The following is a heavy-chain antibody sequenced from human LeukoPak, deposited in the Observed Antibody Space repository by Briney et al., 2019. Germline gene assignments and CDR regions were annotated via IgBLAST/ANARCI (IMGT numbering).Heavy chain of an antibody. D-gene: IGHD5-18*01. J-gene: IGHJ4*02. CDR3: ARRAMTERGVSYGLDY. Sequence: GGSLRLSCAASEFSVGSNYMTWVRQAPGKGLEWVSLIYSGGSTYYADSVKGRFTISRDNSKNTLYLQMNSLRAEDTAVYYCARRAMTERGVSYGLDYWGQGTLVTVSS. CDR2: IYSGGST. CDR1: EFSVGSNY. V-gene: IGHV3-66*01.